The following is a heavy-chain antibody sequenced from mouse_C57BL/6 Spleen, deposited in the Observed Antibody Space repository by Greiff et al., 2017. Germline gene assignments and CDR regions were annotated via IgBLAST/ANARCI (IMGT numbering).Heavy chain of an antibody. CDR2: IYPGSGST. CDR3: TKEGRSRGDY. V-gene: IGHV1-55*01. J-gene: IGHJ2*01. CDR1: GYTFTSYW. Sequence: QVQLQQPGAELVRPGASVKLSCKASGYTFTSYWITWVKQRPGQGLEWIGDIYPGSGSTNYNEKFKSKATLTVDTSSSTAYMQLSSLTSEDSAVYYCTKEGRSRGDYWGQGTTLTVSS. D-gene: IGHD3-1*01.